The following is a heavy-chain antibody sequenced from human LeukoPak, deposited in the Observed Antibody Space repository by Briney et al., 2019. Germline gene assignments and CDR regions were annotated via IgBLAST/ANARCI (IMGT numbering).Heavy chain of an antibody. V-gene: IGHV4-59*08. CDR3: ARHTGCSGGSCYSGYFDY. Sequence: PSETLSLTCTVSGGSISSYCWSWIRQPPGKGLEWIGYIYYSGTTNYNPSLKSRVTISVDTSKNQFSLKLSSVTAADTAVYYCARHTGCSGGSCYSGYFDYWGQGTLVTVSS. J-gene: IGHJ4*02. CDR2: IYYSGTT. CDR1: GGSISSYC. D-gene: IGHD2-15*01.